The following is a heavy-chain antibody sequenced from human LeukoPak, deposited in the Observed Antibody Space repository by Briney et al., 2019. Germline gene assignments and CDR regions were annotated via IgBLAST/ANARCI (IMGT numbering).Heavy chain of an antibody. J-gene: IGHJ6*03. V-gene: IGHV1-18*01. CDR3: ARENFSGYDILTGYSYYYYYYMDV. D-gene: IGHD3-9*01. CDR2: ISAYNGNT. Sequence: ASVKVSCKASGYTFTSYGISWVRQAPGQGLEWMGWISAYNGNTNYAQKLEGRVTMTTDTSTSTAYMELRSLRSDDTAVYYCARENFSGYDILTGYSYYYYYYMDVWGKGTTVTISS. CDR1: GYTFTSYG.